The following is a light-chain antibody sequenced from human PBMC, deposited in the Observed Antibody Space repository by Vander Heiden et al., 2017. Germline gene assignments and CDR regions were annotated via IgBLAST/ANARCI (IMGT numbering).Light chain of an antibody. CDR3: QQYYSAPIT. V-gene: IGKV4-1*01. J-gene: IGKJ5*01. CDR2: WAS. Sequence: DIVMPQSPESLAVSLGERATINCESSQSVLYSSNNKNHLAWYQQKPGQPPKLLIYWASTRESGVPDRFSGSGSGTDFTLTISSLQAEDVAVYYCQQYYSAPITFGQGTRLEIK. CDR1: QSVLYSSNNKNH.